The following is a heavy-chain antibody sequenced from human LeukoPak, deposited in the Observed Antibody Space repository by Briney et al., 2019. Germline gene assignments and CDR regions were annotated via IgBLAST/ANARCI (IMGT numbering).Heavy chain of an antibody. CDR1: GFTFSNAW. Sequence: GGSLRLSCAASGFTFSNAWMSWVRQAPGKGLEWVGRIKSKTDGGTTDYAAPVKGRFTISRDDSKNTLYLQMNGLKTEDTAVYYCTTGVAARPYYYYGMDVWGQGTTVTVSS. CDR3: TTGVAARPYYYYGMDV. V-gene: IGHV3-15*01. CDR2: IKSKTDGGTT. D-gene: IGHD6-6*01. J-gene: IGHJ6*02.